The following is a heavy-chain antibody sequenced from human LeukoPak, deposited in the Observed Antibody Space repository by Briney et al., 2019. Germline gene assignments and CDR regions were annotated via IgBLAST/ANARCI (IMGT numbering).Heavy chain of an antibody. J-gene: IGHJ4*02. V-gene: IGHV3-23*01. CDR1: GFTFITYA. Sequence: GGSLRLSCAASGFTFITYAMTWVRQAPGEGLEWVSTISGSADNTNYAEAVKGRFTISRDNSKNTMYLQMNSLRAEDTAVYYCAKQGFGCWGQGTLVTVSS. CDR3: AKQGFGC. CDR2: ISGSADNT.